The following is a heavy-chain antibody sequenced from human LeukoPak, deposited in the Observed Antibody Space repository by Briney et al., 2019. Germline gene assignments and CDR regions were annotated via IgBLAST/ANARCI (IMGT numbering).Heavy chain of an antibody. CDR3: ARDTTKWGIVVAGSAY. J-gene: IGHJ4*02. V-gene: IGHV1-69*13. CDR2: IIPIFGTA. Sequence: SMKVSCKASGGTFSSYAISWVRQAPGQGLEWMGGIIPIFGTANYAQKFQGRVTITADESTSTAYMELRSLRSDDTAVYYCARDTTKWGIVVAGSAYWGQGTLVTVSS. CDR1: GGTFSSYA. D-gene: IGHD6-19*01.